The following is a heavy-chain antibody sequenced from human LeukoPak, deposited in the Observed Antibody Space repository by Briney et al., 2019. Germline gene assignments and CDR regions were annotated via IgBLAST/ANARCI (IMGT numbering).Heavy chain of an antibody. CDR2: IDSDVSST. CDR1: GFTVSRYW. J-gene: IGHJ3*02. Sequence: PVGSLRLSCAASGFTVSRYWMHWVRQAPGKGLVWVSRIDSDVSSTTYADSVKGRFIISRDNAKNTLYLQMNSLRAEDTAVYYCARTVTDAFDIWGQGTMVSVSS. CDR3: ARTVTDAFDI. D-gene: IGHD3-16*02. V-gene: IGHV3-74*03.